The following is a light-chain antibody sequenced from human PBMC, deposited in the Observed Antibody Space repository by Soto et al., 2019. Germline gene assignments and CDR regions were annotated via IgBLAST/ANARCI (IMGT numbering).Light chain of an antibody. V-gene: IGKV1-33*01. Sequence: PMTQSPSSLSASVGDRVTITCQASQDISKNLNWYQQKPGKAPKLLIYDASSLQTGVPSRFXGSGSATHFTFTISSLQPEDVATYYCQQYDNLLPITFGQGTRLEMK. CDR3: QQYDNLLPIT. J-gene: IGKJ5*01. CDR1: QDISKN. CDR2: DAS.